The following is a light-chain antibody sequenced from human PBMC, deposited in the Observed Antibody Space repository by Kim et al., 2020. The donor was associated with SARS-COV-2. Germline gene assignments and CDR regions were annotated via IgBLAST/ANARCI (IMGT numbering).Light chain of an antibody. CDR3: QKYNSAPL. CDR1: QGISNY. CDR2: AAS. J-gene: IGKJ3*01. V-gene: IGKV1-27*01. Sequence: SVTVGDRVTITSRAKQGISNYLAWYQQKPGKVPKLLIYAASTVQSGFPSRFSGSGSETDFTLTISRLQPEDVATYYCQKYNSAPLFGPGTKVDIK.